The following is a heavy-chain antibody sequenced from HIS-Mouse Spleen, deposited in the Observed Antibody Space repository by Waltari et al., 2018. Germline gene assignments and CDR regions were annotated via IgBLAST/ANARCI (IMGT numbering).Heavy chain of an antibody. CDR3: AKGKYYFDY. Sequence: QVQLVESGGGVVQPGRSLRLSCAASGFTFSSYGMHWVRQAPGKGLEWVAVKWYDGSNKYYADSVKGRFTISRDNSKNTLYLQMNSLRAEDTAVYYCAKGKYYFDYWGQGTLVTVSS. CDR1: GFTFSSYG. CDR2: KWYDGSNK. V-gene: IGHV3-33*06. J-gene: IGHJ4*02.